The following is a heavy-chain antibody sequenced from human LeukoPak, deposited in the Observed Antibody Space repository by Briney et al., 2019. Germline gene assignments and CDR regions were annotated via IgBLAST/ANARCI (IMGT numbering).Heavy chain of an antibody. CDR3: ARGQGGNLYPFYYYYYMDV. CDR2: ISAYNGNT. Sequence: GASVTVSCKASGYTFTSYGISWVRQAPGQGLEWMGWISAYNGNTNYAQKLQGRVTMTTDTSTSTAYMELRSLRSDDTAVYYCARGQGGNLYPFYYYYYMDVWGKGTTVTVSS. CDR1: GYTFTSYG. J-gene: IGHJ6*03. D-gene: IGHD4-23*01. V-gene: IGHV1-18*01.